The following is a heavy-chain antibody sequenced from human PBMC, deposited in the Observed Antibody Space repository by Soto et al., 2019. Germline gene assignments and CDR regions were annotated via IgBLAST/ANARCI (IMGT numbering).Heavy chain of an antibody. J-gene: IGHJ6*02. Sequence: QVQLQQSGPRLVKPSETLSLTCTVSSGPDRSHNWGWIRQPPGRGLEWIGYVYYTGDTAYNPSLRGGFTIPANTSTNDLSLTLNPVPAADRAFYYCGGQGTAYLQGPVEGGGQGTTVSFS. V-gene: IGHV4-59*08. CDR2: VYYTGDT. D-gene: IGHD1-1*01. CDR3: GGQGTAYLQGPVEG. CDR1: SGPDRSHN.